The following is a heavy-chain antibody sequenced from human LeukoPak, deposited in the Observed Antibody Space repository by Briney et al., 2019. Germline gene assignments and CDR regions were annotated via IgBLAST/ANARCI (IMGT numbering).Heavy chain of an antibody. CDR1: GFTFTNYW. CDR2: IRQDGSGT. J-gene: IGHJ4*02. CDR3: ASRAGKPGNTPWCFDY. V-gene: IGHV3-7*01. Sequence: GGSLRLSCAASGFTFTNYWMTWVRQAPGKGPEWVANIRQDGSGTNYVDSVRGRFTIARDNTKNSLYLQMTSLRGEDTAVYYCASRAGKPGNTPWCFDYWGQEALVTVSS. D-gene: IGHD1-7*01.